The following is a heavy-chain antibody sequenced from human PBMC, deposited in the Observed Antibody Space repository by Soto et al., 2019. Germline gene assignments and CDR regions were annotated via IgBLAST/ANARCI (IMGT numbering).Heavy chain of an antibody. CDR1: GFTFSNYA. J-gene: IGHJ4*02. D-gene: IGHD3-16*01. CDR3: SKDFSTEGGNYFDH. Sequence: GGSLRLSCAASGFTFSNYAMDWVRQAPGKGLEWVSAISNSFSDGNTHYADSVQGRFTISRDNDKSTVFLEMNSLRAEDTAVYYCSKDFSTEGGNYFDHWGQGTLVTVSS. V-gene: IGHV3-23*01. CDR2: ISNSFSDGNT.